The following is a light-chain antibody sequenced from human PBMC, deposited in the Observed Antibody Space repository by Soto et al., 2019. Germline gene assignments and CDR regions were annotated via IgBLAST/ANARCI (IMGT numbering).Light chain of an antibody. CDR2: GGS. Sequence: DIQMTQSPSSLAASVGERVTITCRASQNIRSFLNWYQQKPGKAPQVLIYGGSALQSGVPSRFSGSGSGTDFTLTISSLQPEDFASYFCQQSYNIPFTFGPGTKVDIK. CDR3: QQSYNIPFT. CDR1: QNIRSF. V-gene: IGKV1-39*01. J-gene: IGKJ3*01.